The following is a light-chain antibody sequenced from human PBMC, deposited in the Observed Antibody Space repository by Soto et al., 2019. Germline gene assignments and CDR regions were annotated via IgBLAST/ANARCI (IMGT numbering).Light chain of an antibody. J-gene: IGLJ1*01. CDR1: SSDIGGYDF. CDR2: DVS. Sequence: QSVLTQPASVSASPGQSITIPCTGTSSDIGGYDFVSWYQQHPGKAPKLLIYDVSNRPSGVPNRFSGSKSGNTASLTISGLQAEDEADYYCNSCTSTNTYVFGTGTKVTVL. V-gene: IGLV2-14*03. CDR3: NSCTSTNTYV.